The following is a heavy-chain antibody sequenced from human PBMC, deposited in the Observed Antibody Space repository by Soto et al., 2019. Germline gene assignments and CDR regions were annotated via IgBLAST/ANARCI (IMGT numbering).Heavy chain of an antibody. D-gene: IGHD2-15*01. Sequence: ASVKVSCKASGYTFTGYYMHWVRQAPGQGLEWMGWINPNSGGTNYAQKFQGWVTMTRDTSISTSYMELSRLRSDDTAVYYCARERGGYCSGGSCGMEVWGQGTTVTVSS. J-gene: IGHJ6*02. V-gene: IGHV1-2*04. CDR2: INPNSGGT. CDR3: ARERGGYCSGGSCGMEV. CDR1: GYTFTGYY.